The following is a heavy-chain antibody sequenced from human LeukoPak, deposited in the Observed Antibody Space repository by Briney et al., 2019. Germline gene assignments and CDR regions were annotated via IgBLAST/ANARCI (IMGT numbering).Heavy chain of an antibody. V-gene: IGHV1-24*01. D-gene: IGHD2-2*02. CDR1: GYTLTELS. J-gene: IGHJ6*03. CDR3: ARGVRREYQLLYFMYYYYMDV. CDR2: FDPEDGET. Sequence: GASVKVSCKVSGYTLTELSMHWVRQAPGKGLEWMGGFDPEDGETIYAQKFQGRVTMTEDTSTDTAYMELSSLRFEDTAVYYCARGVRREYQLLYFMYYYYMDVWGKGTTVTVSS.